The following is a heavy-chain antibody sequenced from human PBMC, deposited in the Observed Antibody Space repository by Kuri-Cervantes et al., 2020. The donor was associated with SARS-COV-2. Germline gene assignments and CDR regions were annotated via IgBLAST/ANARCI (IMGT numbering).Heavy chain of an antibody. CDR3: AKFRVRLDTFDI. CDR2: ISYDGSNK. D-gene: IGHD5-12*01. J-gene: IGHJ3*02. V-gene: IGHV3-30*18. CDR1: GFTFSSYA. Sequence: GGSLRLSCAASGFTFSSYAMSWVRQAPGKGLEWVAVISYDGSNKYYADSVKGRFTISRDNSKNTLYLQMNSLRAEDTAVYYCAKFRVRLDTFDIWGQGTKVTVSS.